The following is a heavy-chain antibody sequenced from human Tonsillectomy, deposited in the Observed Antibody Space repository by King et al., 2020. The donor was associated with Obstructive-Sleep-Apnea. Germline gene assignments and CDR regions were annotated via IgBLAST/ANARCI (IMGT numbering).Heavy chain of an antibody. CDR2: IYWDDDK. Sequence: TLKESGPTLVKPTQTLTLTCTFSGFSLSTSGVGVGWIRQPPGKALEWLALIYWDDDKRYSPSLKSRLTITKDTSKNQEVLTMTNMDPLDTATYYRAHSLGYCSSTSCYDWFDPWGQGTLVTVSS. V-gene: IGHV2-5*02. CDR1: GFSLSTSGVG. CDR3: AHSLGYCSSTSCYDWFDP. J-gene: IGHJ5*02. D-gene: IGHD2-2*01.